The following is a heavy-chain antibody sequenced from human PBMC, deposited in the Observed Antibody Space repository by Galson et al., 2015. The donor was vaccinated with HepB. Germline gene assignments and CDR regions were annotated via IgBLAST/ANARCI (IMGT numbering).Heavy chain of an antibody. V-gene: IGHV1-3*01. CDR3: ARSLLKFFGDIHCFDP. Sequence: VKVSCKASGYTFTNYGLNWVRQAPGQRLEWMGWLNAGNGNTKYSQKFQGRVTFTRDTSASTAYMELNSLTSEDSAVYYCARSLLKFFGDIHCFDPWGQGTLVTVSS. CDR2: LNAGNGNT. CDR1: GYTFTNYG. D-gene: IGHD3-3*01. J-gene: IGHJ5*02.